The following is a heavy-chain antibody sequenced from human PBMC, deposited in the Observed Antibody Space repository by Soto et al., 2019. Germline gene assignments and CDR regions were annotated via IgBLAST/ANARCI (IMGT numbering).Heavy chain of an antibody. CDR3: ASHYDIPTGALAYFDF. D-gene: IGHD3-9*01. CDR2: ISRSGVAI. CDR1: GFTFSIFP. V-gene: IGHV3-23*01. J-gene: IGHJ4*02. Sequence: EVQVLESGGGLVQPGGSLRLSCAASGFTFSIFPMTWVRQAPGRGLEWVSAISRSGVAIYYADSARGRFTISRDNSKNTLYLQMNSLRAEDTAIYYCASHYDIPTGALAYFDFWGQGSLVTVSS.